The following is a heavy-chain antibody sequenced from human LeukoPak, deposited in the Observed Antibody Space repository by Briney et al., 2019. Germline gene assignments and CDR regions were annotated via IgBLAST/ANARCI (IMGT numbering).Heavy chain of an antibody. J-gene: IGHJ4*03. D-gene: IGHD4-17*01. CDR3: ARTTTPGDFDY. V-gene: IGHV1-69*13. Sequence: VASVKVSCKASGGTFSSYAISWVRQAPGQGLEWMGGIIPIFGTANYAQKFQGRVTITADESTSTAYMELSSLRSEDTAVYYCARTTTPGDFDYWGQGTTVTVSS. CDR2: IIPIFGTA. CDR1: GGTFSSYA.